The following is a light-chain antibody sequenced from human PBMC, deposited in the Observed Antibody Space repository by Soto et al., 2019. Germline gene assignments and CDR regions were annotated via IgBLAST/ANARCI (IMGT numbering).Light chain of an antibody. J-gene: IGLJ1*01. CDR3: QSYDSSLSGPSYV. Sequence: QSVLTQPHSVSGAPGQRVTISCTGSSSNIGAGYDVHWYQQLPGAAPKLLIYGNSNRPSGVPDRFSGSKSGTSASLAITGLQAEDEADYYCQSYDSSLSGPSYVFGTGTKLTVL. CDR1: SSNIGAGYD. CDR2: GNS. V-gene: IGLV1-40*01.